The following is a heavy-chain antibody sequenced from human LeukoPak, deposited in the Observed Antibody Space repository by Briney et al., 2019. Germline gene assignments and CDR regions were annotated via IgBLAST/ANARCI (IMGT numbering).Heavy chain of an antibody. D-gene: IGHD2-15*01. J-gene: IGHJ6*02. V-gene: IGHV6-1*01. Sequence: SQTLSLTCAISGDRVSTNNAAWSWIRQSPSRGLEWLGRTYYRSKRYNYYAGSVKSRIIFSPDTSKNQFSLQLNSVTPEDTAVYYCAREKVVIAATHYYGMDVWGQGTTVTVSS. CDR3: AREKVVIAATHYYGMDV. CDR2: TYYRSKRYN. CDR1: GDRVSTNNAA.